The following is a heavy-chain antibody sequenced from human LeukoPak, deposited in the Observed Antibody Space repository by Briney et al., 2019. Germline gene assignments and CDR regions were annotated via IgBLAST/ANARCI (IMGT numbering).Heavy chain of an antibody. D-gene: IGHD3-3*01. V-gene: IGHV3-30*02. CDR2: INYDGNKK. CDR3: ARDGEEILEYLTDFYYYGMEV. Sequence: PGGSLRLSCAASGFTFSIFGMHWVRQAPGKGLEWMAFINYDGNKKYYADSVKGRFTISRNSLRVEDTAVYYCARDGEEILEYLTDFYYYGMEVWGQGTTVTVTS. J-gene: IGHJ6*02. CDR1: GFTFSIFG.